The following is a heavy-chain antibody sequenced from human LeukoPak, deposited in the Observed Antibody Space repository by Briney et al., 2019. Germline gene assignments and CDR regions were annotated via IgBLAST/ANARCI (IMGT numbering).Heavy chain of an antibody. D-gene: IGHD1-26*01. CDR3: ARDRGGSHSYYYGMDV. V-gene: IGHV1-18*01. Sequence: GASVKVSCKAFGYTFTNFGISWVRQAPGQGLEWMGWISAYIGRRNYAQILQGRVAMTTDISANAAYMELRSLRSDDTAVYYCARDRGGSHSYYYGMDVWGQGTTVTVSS. CDR2: ISAYIGRR. CDR1: GYTFTNFG. J-gene: IGHJ6*02.